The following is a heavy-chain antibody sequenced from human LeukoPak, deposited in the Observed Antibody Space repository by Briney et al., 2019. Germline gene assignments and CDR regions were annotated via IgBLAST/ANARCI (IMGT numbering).Heavy chain of an antibody. Sequence: GGSLRLSCAASGFTFSSYAMHWVCQAPGKGLEWVAVISYDGSNKYYADSVKGRFTISRDNSKNTLYLQMNSLRAEDTAVYYCARAKAGIVGAPREFDYWGQGTLVTVSS. CDR3: ARAKAGIVGAPREFDY. D-gene: IGHD1-26*01. CDR2: ISYDGSNK. J-gene: IGHJ4*02. V-gene: IGHV3-30*01. CDR1: GFTFSSYA.